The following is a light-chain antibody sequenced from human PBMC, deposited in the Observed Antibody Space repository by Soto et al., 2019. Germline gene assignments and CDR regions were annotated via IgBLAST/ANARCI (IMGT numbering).Light chain of an antibody. CDR3: CSLTNGATWV. V-gene: IGLV2-23*01. J-gene: IGLJ3*02. CDR2: EAS. CDR1: NSDVGSHNF. Sequence: QSALTQPASVSGSTGQSITISCTGTNSDVGSHNFVSWYQQYPGKAPKLLIYEASKRPSGLSNRFSGSKSGNTASLTISGLQAEDEADYYCCSLTNGATWVFGGGTNLTVL.